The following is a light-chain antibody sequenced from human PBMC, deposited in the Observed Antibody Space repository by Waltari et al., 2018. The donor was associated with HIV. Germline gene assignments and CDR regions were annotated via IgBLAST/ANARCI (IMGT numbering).Light chain of an antibody. J-gene: IGKJ4*01. CDR3: QQYYSTPLT. CDR1: QSVLYSSNNKNY. CDR2: WAS. Sequence: DIVMTQSPDSLVVSLGERATINYKSSQSVLYSSNNKNYLAWYQQKPGQPPKLLIYWASTRESGVPDRFSGSGSGTDFTLTISGLQAEDVAVDYCQQYYSTPLTFGGGTKVEIK. V-gene: IGKV4-1*01.